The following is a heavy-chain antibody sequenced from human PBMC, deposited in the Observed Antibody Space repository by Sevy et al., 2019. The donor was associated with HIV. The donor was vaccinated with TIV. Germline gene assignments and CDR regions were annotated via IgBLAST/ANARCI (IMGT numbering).Heavy chain of an antibody. V-gene: IGHV4-31*03. CDR3: ARDWEAGPIDP. CDR2: ISYSGNT. D-gene: IGHD1-26*01. CDR1: GGAISVGDYY. Sequence: SETLSLTCTVSGGAISVGDYYWSWIRQHPGRGLEWIAYISYSGNTYYNPSLKSRVTISVDTSKQQFSLKLSSVTAADTAVYYCARDWEAGPIDPWGQGTLVTVSS. J-gene: IGHJ5*02.